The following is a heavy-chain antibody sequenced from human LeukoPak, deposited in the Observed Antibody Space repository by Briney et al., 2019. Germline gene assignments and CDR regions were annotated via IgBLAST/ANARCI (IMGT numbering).Heavy chain of an antibody. D-gene: IGHD5-24*01. CDR2: IIPIFGTA. V-gene: IGHV1-69*13. CDR3: AWVATINWYFDY. CDR1: GGTFSSYA. J-gene: IGHJ4*02. Sequence: ASVKDSCKASGGTFSSYAISWVRQAPGQGLEWMGGIIPIFGTANYAQKFQGRVTITADESTSTAYMELSSLRSEDTAVYYCAWVATINWYFDYWGQGTLVTVSS.